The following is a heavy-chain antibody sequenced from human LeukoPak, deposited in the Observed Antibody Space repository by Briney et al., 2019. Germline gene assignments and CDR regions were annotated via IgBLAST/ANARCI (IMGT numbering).Heavy chain of an antibody. D-gene: IGHD2-2*01. CDR2: IRYDGSNK. V-gene: IGHV3-30*02. CDR3: AKVLPTYCSSTSCYGGFDP. CDR1: GFTFSSYG. Sequence: GGSLRLSCAASGFTFSSYGMHWVRQAPGKGLEWVAFIRYDGSNKYYAESVEGRFTISRDNSKNTLYLQMNSLRAEDTAVYYCAKVLPTYCSSTSCYGGFDPWGQGTLVTVSS. J-gene: IGHJ5*02.